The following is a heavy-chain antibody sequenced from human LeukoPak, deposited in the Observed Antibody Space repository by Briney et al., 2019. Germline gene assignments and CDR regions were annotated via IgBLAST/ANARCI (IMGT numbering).Heavy chain of an antibody. CDR3: ARVRIPQYYYDSSGYNYYYYYYMDV. D-gene: IGHD3-22*01. Sequence: SETLSLTCAVYGGSFSGYYWSWIRQPPGKGLEWIGEINHSGSINYNPSLKSRVTISVDTSKNHFSLKPSSVTAADTAVYYCARVRIPQYYYDSSGYNYYYYYYMDVWGKGTTVTVSS. J-gene: IGHJ6*03. CDR1: GGSFSGYY. V-gene: IGHV4-34*01. CDR2: INHSGSI.